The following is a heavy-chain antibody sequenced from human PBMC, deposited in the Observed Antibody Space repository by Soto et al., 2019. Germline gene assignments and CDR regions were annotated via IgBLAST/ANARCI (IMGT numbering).Heavy chain of an antibody. D-gene: IGHD6-6*01. J-gene: IGHJ4*02. V-gene: IGHV1-2*04. CDR1: GYTFTGYY. CDR2: INPNSGGT. Sequence: ASVKVSCKASGYTFTGYYMHWVRQAPGQGLERMGWINPNSGGTNYAQKFQGWVTMTRDMSISTAYIVLSRLRSDDTAVYYCARECSSSSGRKYYFDYWGQGTLVTVSS. CDR3: ARECSSSSGRKYYFDY.